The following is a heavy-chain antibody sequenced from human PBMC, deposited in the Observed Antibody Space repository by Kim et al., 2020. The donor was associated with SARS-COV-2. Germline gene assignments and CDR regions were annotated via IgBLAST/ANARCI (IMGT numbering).Heavy chain of an antibody. J-gene: IGHJ4*02. Sequence: GGSLRLSCSASGFTFSSYAMHWVRQAPGKGLEYVSAISSNGGSTYYADSVKGRFTISRDNSKNTLYLQMSSLRAEDTAVYYCSGFLEWLENDYWGQGTLVTVSS. CDR3: SGFLEWLENDY. CDR2: ISSNGGST. D-gene: IGHD3-3*01. V-gene: IGHV3-64D*09. CDR1: GFTFSSYA.